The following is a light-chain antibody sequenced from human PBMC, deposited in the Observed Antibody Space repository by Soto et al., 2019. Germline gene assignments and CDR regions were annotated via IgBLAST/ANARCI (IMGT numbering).Light chain of an antibody. CDR3: SSYTRSSLRVI. CDR2: EVS. V-gene: IGLV2-14*01. Sequence: QSALTQPASVSGSLGQSITISCTGTSSDIGGYNYVSWYQQHPGRAPKLMISEVSNRPSGVSNRFSGSKSGNTASLTISGLQAEDEAASYCSSYTRSSLRVIFGGGTKVTVL. J-gene: IGLJ2*01. CDR1: SSDIGGYNY.